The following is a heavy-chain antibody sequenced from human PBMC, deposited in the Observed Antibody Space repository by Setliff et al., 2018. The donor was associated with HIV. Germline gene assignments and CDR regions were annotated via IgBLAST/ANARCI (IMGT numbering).Heavy chain of an antibody. CDR3: ARQGAATGHSFDY. D-gene: IGHD6-25*01. CDR2: IYYSGST. Sequence: PSETLSLTCTVSGVSTSSSHYYWGWIRQPPGKGLEWIGYIYYSGSTYYNPSLKSRVTISVDTSKNLFSLRLSSVTAADTAVYYCARQGAATGHSFDYWGQGALVTVSS. CDR1: GVSTSSSHYY. V-gene: IGHV4-39*01. J-gene: IGHJ4*02.